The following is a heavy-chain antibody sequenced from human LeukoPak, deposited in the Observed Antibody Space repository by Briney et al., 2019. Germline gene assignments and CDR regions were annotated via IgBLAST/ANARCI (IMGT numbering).Heavy chain of an antibody. CDR1: GGSISSYY. CDR2: IYTSGST. V-gene: IGHV4-4*07. Sequence: SETLSLTCTVSGGSISSYYWSWIRQPAGKGLEWIGRIYTSGSTNYNPSLKSRVTMSVDTSKNHFSLKLGSVTAAATAVYYCARHSIVVRAAKPKSGWFDAWGKGTLVTVSS. J-gene: IGHJ5*02. CDR3: ARHSIVVRAAKPKSGWFDA. D-gene: IGHD2-2*01.